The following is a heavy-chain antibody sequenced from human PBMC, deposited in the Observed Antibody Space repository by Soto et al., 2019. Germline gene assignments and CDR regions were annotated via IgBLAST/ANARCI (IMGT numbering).Heavy chain of an antibody. D-gene: IGHD3-22*01. J-gene: IGHJ6*02. CDR1: GFTFSSYG. V-gene: IGHV3-30*18. Sequence: QVQLVESGGGVVQPGRSLRLSCAASGFTFSSYGMHWVRQAPGKGLEWVAVISYDGSNTYYADSVKGRFTISRDNSKNSLYLQMNSLRAEDTAVYYCPKVRDDTAPQIYYGMDVWGQGTTVTVSS. CDR2: ISYDGSNT. CDR3: PKVRDDTAPQIYYGMDV.